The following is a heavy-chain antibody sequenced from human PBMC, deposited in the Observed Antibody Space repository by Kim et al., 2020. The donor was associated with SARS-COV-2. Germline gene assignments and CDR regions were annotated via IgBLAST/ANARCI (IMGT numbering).Heavy chain of an antibody. Sequence: SETLSLTCTVSGGSISSYYWSWIRQPPGKGLEWIGYIYYSGSTNYNPSLKSRVTISVDTSKNQFSLKLSSVTAADTAVYYCARDRASGGIAYWGQGTLVT. CDR3: ARDRASGGIAY. CDR1: GGSISSYY. J-gene: IGHJ4*02. CDR2: IYYSGST. D-gene: IGHD2-15*01. V-gene: IGHV4-59*01.